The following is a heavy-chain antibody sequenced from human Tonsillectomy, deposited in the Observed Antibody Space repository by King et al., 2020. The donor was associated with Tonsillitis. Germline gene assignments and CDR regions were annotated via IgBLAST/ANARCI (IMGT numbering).Heavy chain of an antibody. CDR1: RFTFSNFA. CDR2: ISYDGSKK. Sequence: VQLVESGGGVVQPGRSLRVSCAASRFTFSNFAIHWVRQAPGKGLEWVAVISYDGSKKYYADSVKGRFTISRDNSKNTLYLQMNSLRVEDTAVYYCARDRGAGNSSGWYVGFGMDVWGQGTTVTVSS. V-gene: IGHV3-30*04. D-gene: IGHD6-19*01. CDR3: ARDRGAGNSSGWYVGFGMDV. J-gene: IGHJ6*02.